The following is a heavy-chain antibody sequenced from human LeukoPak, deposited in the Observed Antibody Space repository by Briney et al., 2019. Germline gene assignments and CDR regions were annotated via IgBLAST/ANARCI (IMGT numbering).Heavy chain of an antibody. D-gene: IGHD3-16*01. CDR2: INHSGST. J-gene: IGHJ4*02. Sequence: SETLSLTCAVYGGSFSGYYWSWIRQPPGKGLEWIGEINHSGSTNYNPSLKSRVTISVDTSKNQFSLKLSSVTAADTAVYYCARLPHRTMITFGGVQSYGDYFDYWGQGTLVTVSS. CDR1: GGSFSGYY. V-gene: IGHV4-34*01. CDR3: ARLPHRTMITFGGVQSYGDYFDY.